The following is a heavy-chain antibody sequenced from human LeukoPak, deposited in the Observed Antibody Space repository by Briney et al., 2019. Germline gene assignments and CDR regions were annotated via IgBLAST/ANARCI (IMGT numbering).Heavy chain of an antibody. CDR3: AKDQFWFGESNAFDY. Sequence: PGGSLRLSCAASGFTFSSYWRSWVRQAPGKGLEWVANIKQDGSEKYYVDSVKGRFTISRDNAKNSLYLQMNSLRAEDTAVYYCAKDQFWFGESNAFDYWGQGTLVTVSS. D-gene: IGHD3-10*01. CDR1: GFTFSSYW. J-gene: IGHJ4*02. V-gene: IGHV3-7*01. CDR2: IKQDGSEK.